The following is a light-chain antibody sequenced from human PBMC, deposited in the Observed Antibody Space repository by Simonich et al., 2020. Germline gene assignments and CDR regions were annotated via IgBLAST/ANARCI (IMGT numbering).Light chain of an antibody. CDR1: SSDVGGYNY. CDR2: DVS. CDR3: CSYAGSYTYV. Sequence: QSALTQPASVSGSPGQSIPISCTGTSSDVGGYNYVSWYQQHPGQAPKPMIYDVSRRPSGVPDRFSGSKSGNTASLTISGLQAEDDADYYCCSYAGSYTYVFGTGTKVTVL. J-gene: IGLJ1*01. V-gene: IGLV2-11*01.